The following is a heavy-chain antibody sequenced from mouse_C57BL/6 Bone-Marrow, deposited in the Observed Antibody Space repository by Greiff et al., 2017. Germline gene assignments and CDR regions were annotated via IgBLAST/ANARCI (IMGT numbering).Heavy chain of an antibody. V-gene: IGHV1-64*01. CDR1: GYTFTSYW. CDR3: ARSSTTTGVPSWMDY. D-gene: IGHD1-1*01. CDR2: IHPNSGST. J-gene: IGHJ4*01. Sequence: VQLQQPGAELVKPGASVKLSCKASGYTFTSYWMHWVKQRPGQGLEWIGMIHPNSGSTNYNEKFKSKATLTVDKSSSTAYMQRSSLTSEDSAVYYCARSSTTTGVPSWMDYGGQGTSVTVSS.